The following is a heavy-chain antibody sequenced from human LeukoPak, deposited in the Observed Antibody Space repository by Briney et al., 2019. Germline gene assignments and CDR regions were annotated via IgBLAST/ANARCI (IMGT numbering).Heavy chain of an antibody. Sequence: PGRSLRLSCAASGFTFSSYAMHWVRQAPGKGLEWVAVISYDGSNKYYADSVKGRFTISRDNSKNTLYLQMNGLRAEDTAVYYCARNYDFWSGYATHYYYYGMDVWGQGTTVTVSS. J-gene: IGHJ6*02. D-gene: IGHD3-3*01. CDR1: GFTFSSYA. CDR3: ARNYDFWSGYATHYYYYGMDV. CDR2: ISYDGSNK. V-gene: IGHV3-30-3*01.